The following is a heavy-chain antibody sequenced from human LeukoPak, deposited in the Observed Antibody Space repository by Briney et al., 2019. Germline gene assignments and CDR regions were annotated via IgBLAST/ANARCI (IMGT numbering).Heavy chain of an antibody. CDR2: ISGSGGST. D-gene: IGHD4-17*01. CDR3: AKSGFYGDFVFDY. J-gene: IGHJ4*02. V-gene: IGHV3-23*01. Sequence: GGSLRLSCAASGFTFSSYAMSWVRQAPGKGLEWVSAISGSGGSTYYADSVKGRFTISRDNSKNTLYLQMNSLRAENTAVYYCAKSGFYGDFVFDYWGQGTLVTVSS. CDR1: GFTFSSYA.